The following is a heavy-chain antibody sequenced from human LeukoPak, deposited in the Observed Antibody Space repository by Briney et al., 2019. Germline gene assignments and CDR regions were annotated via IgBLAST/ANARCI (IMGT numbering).Heavy chain of an antibody. CDR1: GGPISSYY. V-gene: IGHV4-59*01. Sequence: SETLSLTCTVSGGPISSYYWSWIRQPPGKGLEWIGYIYYSGSTNYNPSLKSRVTISVDTPKNQFSLRLSSATAADTAVYYCVRDLPYCSGGSCSTWGQGTLVTVSS. CDR3: VRDLPYCSGGSCST. CDR2: IYYSGST. D-gene: IGHD2-15*01. J-gene: IGHJ5*02.